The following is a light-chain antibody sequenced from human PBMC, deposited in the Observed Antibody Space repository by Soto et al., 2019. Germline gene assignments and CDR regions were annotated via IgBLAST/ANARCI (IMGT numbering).Light chain of an antibody. J-gene: IGLJ1*01. CDR3: SSYTSSSTL. CDR1: RSDVGSYNS. CDR2: EVT. Sequence: QSVLTQPASVSGSPGESITISCTGTRSDVGSYNSIAWYQQHPGKAPRVMIFEVTKRPSGISNRFSGSKSGSTASLTISGLQAEDEADYYCSSYTSSSTLFGTGTKLTVL. V-gene: IGLV2-14*02.